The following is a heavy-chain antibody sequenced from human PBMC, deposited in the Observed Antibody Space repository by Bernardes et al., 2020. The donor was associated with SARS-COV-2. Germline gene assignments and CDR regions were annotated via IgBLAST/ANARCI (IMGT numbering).Heavy chain of an antibody. J-gene: IGHJ4*02. CDR2: INPDSGGT. D-gene: IGHD3-3*01. CDR3: ARVLVAIFGVVIVPNDY. Sequence: ASVKVSCKASGYTFTDYYISWVRQPPGQGLEWLGWINPDSGGTDYAQKFQGRVTMTRDTSITTAYMELSSLTSDDTAVYYCARVLVAIFGVVIVPNDYWGQGTLVTVSS. V-gene: IGHV1-2*02. CDR1: GYTFTDYY.